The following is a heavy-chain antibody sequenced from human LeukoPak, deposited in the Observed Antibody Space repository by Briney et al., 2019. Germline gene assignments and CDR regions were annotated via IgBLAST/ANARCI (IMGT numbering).Heavy chain of an antibody. V-gene: IGHV3-20*04. Sequence: GGSLRLSCAASGFTFDDYGMSWVRQAPGKGLEWVSGINWNGGSTGYAASVKGRFTISRDNAKNSLYLQMNSLRTEDTALYYCAKLSKSSGWTYYFDYWGQGTLVTVSS. CDR2: INWNGGST. J-gene: IGHJ4*02. CDR1: GFTFDDYG. D-gene: IGHD6-19*01. CDR3: AKLSKSSGWTYYFDY.